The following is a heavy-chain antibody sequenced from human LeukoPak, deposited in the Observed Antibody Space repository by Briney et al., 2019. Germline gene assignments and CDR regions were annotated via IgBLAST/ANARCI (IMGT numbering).Heavy chain of an antibody. D-gene: IGHD2-15*01. V-gene: IGHV1-69*13. CDR3: ANAGWPDRNFDY. Sequence: SVKVSCKASGGTFSSYAISWVRQAPGQGLEWMGGIIPIFGTANYAQKFQGRVTITADESTSAAYMELSSLRSEDTAVYYCANAGWPDRNFDYWGQGTLVTVSS. CDR1: GGTFSSYA. CDR2: IIPIFGTA. J-gene: IGHJ4*02.